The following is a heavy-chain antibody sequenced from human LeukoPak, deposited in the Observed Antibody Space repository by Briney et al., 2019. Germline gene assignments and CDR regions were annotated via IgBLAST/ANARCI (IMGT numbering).Heavy chain of an antibody. CDR2: IYSGGST. V-gene: IGHV3-53*04. Sequence: GGSLRLSCAASGFTVSSNYMSWVRQAPGKGLEWVSVIYSGGSTYYADSVKGRFTISRHNSKKTLYLQMNSLRAEDTAVYYCARDLYYGSGSYRYYYYGMDVWGQGTTVTVSS. CDR1: GFTVSSNY. J-gene: IGHJ6*02. D-gene: IGHD3-10*01. CDR3: ARDLYYGSGSYRYYYYGMDV.